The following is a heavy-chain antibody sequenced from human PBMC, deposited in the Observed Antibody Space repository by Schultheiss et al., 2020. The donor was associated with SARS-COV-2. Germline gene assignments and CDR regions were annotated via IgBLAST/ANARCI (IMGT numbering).Heavy chain of an antibody. CDR1: GGSISSGGYY. CDR2: VSYSGSA. CDR3: ARMYSSSSSDYFDS. J-gene: IGHJ4*02. D-gene: IGHD6-6*01. V-gene: IGHV4-39*07. Sequence: SQTLSLTCTVSGGSISSGGYYWGWIRQTPGKGLEWVGSVSYSGSAFYNPSLRSRVTLSVDTSKNQFSLSLSSVTAADTAVYYCARMYSSSSSDYFDSWGQGTLVTVSS.